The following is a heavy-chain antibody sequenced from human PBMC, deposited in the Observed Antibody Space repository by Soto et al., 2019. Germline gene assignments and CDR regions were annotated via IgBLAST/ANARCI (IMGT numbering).Heavy chain of an antibody. D-gene: IGHD3-10*01. V-gene: IGHV4-59*01. CDR2: IYYSGST. CDR3: AAYHYGSGSYYQRFYYGMDV. J-gene: IGHJ6*02. Sequence: PSETLSLTCTVSGGSISSYYWSWIRQPPGKGLEWIGYIYYSGSTNYNPSLKSRVTISGDTSKNQFSLKLSPVTAPYTAVYYCAAYHYGSGSYYQRFYYGMDVWGQGTTVTVSS. CDR1: GGSISSYY.